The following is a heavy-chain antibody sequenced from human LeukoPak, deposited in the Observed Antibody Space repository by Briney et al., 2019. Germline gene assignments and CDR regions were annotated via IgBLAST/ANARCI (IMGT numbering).Heavy chain of an antibody. CDR2: IRSKAYGGTT. D-gene: IGHD6-13*01. V-gene: IGHV3-49*03. Sequence: PGGSLRLSCTASGFTFGDYAMSWFRQAPGKGLEWVGFIRSKAYGGTTEYAASVKGRFTISRDDSKSIAYLQMNSLKTEDTAVYYCTRALPQYLAAAGDYWGQGTLVTVSS. CDR1: GFTFGDYA. J-gene: IGHJ4*02. CDR3: TRALPQYLAAAGDY.